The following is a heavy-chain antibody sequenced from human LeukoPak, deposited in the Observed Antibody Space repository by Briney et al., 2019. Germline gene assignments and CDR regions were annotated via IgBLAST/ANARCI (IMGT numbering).Heavy chain of an antibody. D-gene: IGHD1-26*01. CDR2: INPNSGGT. CDR3: ARDFSGASYYYYYGMDV. V-gene: IGHV1-2*02. CDR1: GYTFTGYY. J-gene: IGHJ6*02. Sequence: ASVKVSCKASGYTFTGYYMHWVRQAPGQGLEWMGWINPNSGGTNYAQKFQGRVTMIRDTSISTAYMELSRLRSDDTAVYYCARDFSGASYYYYYGMDVWGQGTTVTVSS.